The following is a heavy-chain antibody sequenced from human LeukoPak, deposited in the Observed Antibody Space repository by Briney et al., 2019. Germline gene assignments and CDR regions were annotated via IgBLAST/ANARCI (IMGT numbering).Heavy chain of an antibody. V-gene: IGHV3-23*01. J-gene: IGHJ4*02. CDR2: ISGSGGTT. Sequence: GGSLRLSCAASGFTFSSYAMSWVRQAPGKGLEWVSAISGSGGTTYYADSVKGRFTISRDNSMNTLYLQMNSLRAEDTAVYSCAKDRLGALLYFDSWGQGTLVTVSS. CDR1: GFTFSSYA. D-gene: IGHD1-26*01. CDR3: AKDRLGALLYFDS.